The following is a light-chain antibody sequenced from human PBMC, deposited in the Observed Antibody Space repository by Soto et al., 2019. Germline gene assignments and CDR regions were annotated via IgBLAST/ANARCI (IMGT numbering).Light chain of an antibody. J-gene: IGLJ1*01. Sequence: QSVLTQPPSVSGAPGQRVAISCTGSSSNIGAGYDLHWYQHLPGTAPKLLIYDDNNRPSGVPDRFSGSRSGTSASLAITGLQAEDEADYYCQSYDNSLSAYVFGTGTKVTVL. CDR2: DDN. CDR3: QSYDNSLSAYV. CDR1: SSNIGAGYD. V-gene: IGLV1-40*01.